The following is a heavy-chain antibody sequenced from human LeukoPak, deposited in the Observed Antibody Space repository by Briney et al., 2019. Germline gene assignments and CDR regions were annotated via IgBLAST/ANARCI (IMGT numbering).Heavy chain of an antibody. Sequence: SPSETLSLTCAVYGGSFSGYYWSWLRKPRGKGVEWMGEINHSGSTKYNPSLKGRVTISVDKSKNQFSLKLSTVTAADTALYYWARGPIRGQLLLPFSFDYWGQGTLVTVSS. CDR1: GGSFSGYY. CDR3: ARGPIRGQLLLPFSFDY. J-gene: IGHJ4*02. CDR2: INHSGST. D-gene: IGHD5-18*01. V-gene: IGHV4-34*01.